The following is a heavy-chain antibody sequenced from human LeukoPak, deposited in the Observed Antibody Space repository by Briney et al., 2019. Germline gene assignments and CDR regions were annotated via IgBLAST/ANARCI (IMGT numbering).Heavy chain of an antibody. V-gene: IGHV1-69*05. Sequence: SVKVSCKASGGTFSGYAISWVRQAPGQGLEWMGGIIPIFGTANYAQKFQGRVTMTSDTSTSTVYMELSSLRSEDTAVYFCARDGGSFSYNMDVWGQGTTVTVSS. CDR2: IIPIFGTA. CDR1: GGTFSGYA. CDR3: ARDGGSFSYNMDV. D-gene: IGHD1-26*01. J-gene: IGHJ6*02.